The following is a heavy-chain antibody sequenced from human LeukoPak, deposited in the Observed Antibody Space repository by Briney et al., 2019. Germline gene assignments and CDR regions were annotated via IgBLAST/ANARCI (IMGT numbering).Heavy chain of an antibody. V-gene: IGHV3-33*01. CDR3: ARDLGITADGNYFDY. J-gene: IGHJ4*02. CDR1: GFRFSDHG. Sequence: PGGSLRLSCAASGFRFSDHGMHWVRQAPGKGLEWVAVIWFDGSYKYYADSAEGRFTVSRDNSKYTVSLQMNSLSVEDTAVYYCARDLGITADGNYFDYWGQGTLVTVSS. CDR2: IWFDGSYK. D-gene: IGHD6-13*01.